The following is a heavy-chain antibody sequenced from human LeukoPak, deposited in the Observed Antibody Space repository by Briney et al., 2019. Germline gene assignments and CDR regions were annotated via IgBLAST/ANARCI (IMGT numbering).Heavy chain of an antibody. CDR1: GGSFSGYY. CDR2: INHSGST. J-gene: IGHJ4*02. D-gene: IGHD1-26*01. V-gene: IGHV4-34*01. CDR3: ARHRYSGSYTRFDY. Sequence: SETLSLTCAVYGGSFSGYYWSWIRQPPGKGLEWIGEINHSGSTNYNPSLKSRVTISVDTSKNQFSLKLSSVTAADTAVYHCARHRYSGSYTRFDYWGQGTLVTVSS.